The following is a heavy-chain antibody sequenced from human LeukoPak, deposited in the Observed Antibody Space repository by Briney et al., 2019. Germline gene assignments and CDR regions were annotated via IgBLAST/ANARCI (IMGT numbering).Heavy chain of an antibody. J-gene: IGHJ4*02. D-gene: IGHD1-26*01. CDR2: ISYDGSNK. V-gene: IGHV3-30-3*01. CDR3: ASGWELRDFDY. Sequence: GRSLRLSCAASGFTFSSYAMHWVRQAPGKGLEWVAVISYDGSNKYYADSVKGRFTISRDNSKNTLYLQMNSLRAEDMAVYYCASGWELRDFDYWGQGTLVTVSS. CDR1: GFTFSSYA.